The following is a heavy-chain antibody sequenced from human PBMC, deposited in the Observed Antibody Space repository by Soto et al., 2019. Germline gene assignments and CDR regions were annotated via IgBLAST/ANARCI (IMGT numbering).Heavy chain of an antibody. D-gene: IGHD6-6*01. CDR1: GASVSSNSAT. CDR2: TYYRSKWYN. CDR3: ARQSSSSTFYHGMDV. J-gene: IGHJ6*02. Sequence: SQTLSLTCAISGASVSSNSATWNWIRQYPSRGLEWLGRTYYRSKWYNDYAVSMKGRITINPDTYQNQFSRQLISVTPEDTAVYYCARQSSSSTFYHGMDVWDQGTTVTVSS. V-gene: IGHV6-1*01.